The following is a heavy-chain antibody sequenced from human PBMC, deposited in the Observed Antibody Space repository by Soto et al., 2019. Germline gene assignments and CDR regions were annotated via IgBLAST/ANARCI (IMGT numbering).Heavy chain of an antibody. CDR3: AREGGIVAKIPFDY. CDR2: IYSSGST. D-gene: IGHD5-12*01. Sequence: PSETLSLTCTVSGGSVTNYYWSWIRQPAGKGLEWIGRIYSSGSTDYNPSLKSRVSMSVDASKNQFSLKLTSVTAADTAVYYCAREGGIVAKIPFDYCGQRTLVTVSS. J-gene: IGHJ4*02. V-gene: IGHV4-4*07. CDR1: GGSVTNYY.